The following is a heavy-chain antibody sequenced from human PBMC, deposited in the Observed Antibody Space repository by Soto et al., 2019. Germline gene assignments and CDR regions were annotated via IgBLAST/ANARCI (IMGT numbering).Heavy chain of an antibody. CDR2: ISAYNGNT. CDR3: ARDLCSGRWFDP. V-gene: IGHV1-18*01. CDR1: GYSFTSYG. J-gene: IGHJ5*02. Sequence: GASVKVSCEASGYSFTSYGISWVRQAPGQGLEWMGWISAYNGNTKYAQKLQGRVTMTTDTSTSTAYMELRSLRSEHTAVYYCARDLCSGRWFDPWGQGTLVTVSS. D-gene: IGHD2-15*01.